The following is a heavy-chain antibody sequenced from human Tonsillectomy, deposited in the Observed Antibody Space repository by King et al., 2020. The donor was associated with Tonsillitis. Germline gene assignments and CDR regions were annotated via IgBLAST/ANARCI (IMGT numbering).Heavy chain of an antibody. CDR2: INWNGGST. J-gene: IGHJ4*02. V-gene: IGHV3-20*04. Sequence: VQLVESGGGVVRPGGSLRLSCAASGFTFGDYGMNWVRQAPGKGLEWVSNINWNGGSTNYADSVKGRFTISRDNATNSLYLQMNSLRPDDTALYYCVINTGESLLRRAVYYWGQGTLVTVSP. CDR3: VINTGESLLRRAVYY. D-gene: IGHD3-10*01. CDR1: GFTFGDYG.